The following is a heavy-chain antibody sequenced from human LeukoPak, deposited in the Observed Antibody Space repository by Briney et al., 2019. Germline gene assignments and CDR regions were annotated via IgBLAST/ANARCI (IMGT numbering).Heavy chain of an antibody. J-gene: IGHJ4*02. D-gene: IGHD6-19*01. V-gene: IGHV3-30*18. Sequence: GRALRLSCVASGFPFSSYGMHWVRQAPGKGLEGVAVISYDGSNKYYADSVKGRFTISRDNSKNTLYLQMNSLRVEDTAVYYCAKDSSGRVWYFDYWGQGTLVTVSS. CDR1: GFPFSSYG. CDR3: AKDSSGRVWYFDY. CDR2: ISYDGSNK.